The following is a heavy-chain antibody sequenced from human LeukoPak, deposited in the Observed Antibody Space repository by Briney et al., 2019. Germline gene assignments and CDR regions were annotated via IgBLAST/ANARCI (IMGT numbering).Heavy chain of an antibody. J-gene: IGHJ4*02. Sequence: GGPLRLSCAASGFILSNAWMSWVRQAPGKGLEWVGRIKSITDGGTTDYAAPVKGRFTISRDDSKNTLYLQINSLKTEDTAVYYCTTDSGSISDTLDYWGQGTLVTVSS. D-gene: IGHD2-2*01. CDR3: TTDSGSISDTLDY. V-gene: IGHV3-15*01. CDR1: GFILSNAW. CDR2: IKSITDGGTT.